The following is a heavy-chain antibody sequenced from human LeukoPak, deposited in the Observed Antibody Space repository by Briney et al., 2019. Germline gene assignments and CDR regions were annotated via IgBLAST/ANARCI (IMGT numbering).Heavy chain of an antibody. D-gene: IGHD2-2*01. V-gene: IGHV3-48*03. CDR2: ISGSGSAI. CDR3: ATDVPAVTIFGY. Sequence: GGSLRLSCAASGFTFSSYEMNWVRQAPGKGLEWVSYISGSGSAIYYADSVRGRFTISRDNAKNTLYLQMNSLRAEDTAVYYCATDVPAVTIFGYWGQGTLVTVSS. CDR1: GFTFSSYE. J-gene: IGHJ4*02.